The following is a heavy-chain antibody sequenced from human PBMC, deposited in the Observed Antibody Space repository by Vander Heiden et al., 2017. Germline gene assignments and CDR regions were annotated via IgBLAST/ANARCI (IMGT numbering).Heavy chain of an antibody. Sequence: QVRLVESGGGVVQPGRSLRLPWVASGFIFSNYGMHWVRQAPGKGLEWLSFIWYDGTHAYYADSVKGRITVSRDNSKNTLYLQLSSVRVEDTAVYFCGRDRGSYFEHWGQGTPVTVSS. CDR1: GFIFSNYG. J-gene: IGHJ4*02. CDR3: GRDRGSYFEH. CDR2: IWYDGTHA. V-gene: IGHV3-33*01.